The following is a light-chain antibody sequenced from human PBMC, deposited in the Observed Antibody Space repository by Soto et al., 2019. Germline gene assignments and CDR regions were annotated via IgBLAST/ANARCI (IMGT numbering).Light chain of an antibody. J-gene: IGLJ3*02. V-gene: IGLV4-60*03. CDR1: SGHSSYI. Sequence: QPVLTQSSSASASLGSSVKLTCTLSSGHSSYIIAWHQQQPGKAPRYLMKLESSGSYNKGSGVPDRFSGSSSGADRYLTISNLQSEDEAEYYCVTWDSNTIWVFGGGIKLTVL. CDR2: LESSGSY. CDR3: VTWDSNTIWV.